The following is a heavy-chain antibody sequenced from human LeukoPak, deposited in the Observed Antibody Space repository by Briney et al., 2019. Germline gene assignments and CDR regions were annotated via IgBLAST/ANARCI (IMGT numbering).Heavy chain of an antibody. CDR2: INHSGST. CDR1: GGSFGGYY. V-gene: IGHV4-34*01. D-gene: IGHD2-15*01. CDR3: ARSGPVDCSGGSCYEGY. Sequence: PSETLSLTCAVYGGSFGGYYWSWIRQPPGKGLEWIGEINHSGSTNYNPSLKSRVTISVDTSKNPFSLKLSSVTAADTAVYYCARSGPVDCSGGSCYEGYWGQGTLVTVSS. J-gene: IGHJ4*02.